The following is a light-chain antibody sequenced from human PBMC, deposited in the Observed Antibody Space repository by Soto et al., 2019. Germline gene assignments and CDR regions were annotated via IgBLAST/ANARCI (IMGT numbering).Light chain of an antibody. V-gene: IGKV1-39*01. CDR1: ESISSY. J-gene: IGKJ2*01. Sequence: DLQMTQSPSSLSASVGDRVTITCRASESISSYLNWYQQKPGRAPKLLIYAASSLESGVPSRFSGGGSGTDFTLTVSSLQPEDFASYYCQQSSSTPHTFGQGTKLEIK. CDR2: AAS. CDR3: QQSSSTPHT.